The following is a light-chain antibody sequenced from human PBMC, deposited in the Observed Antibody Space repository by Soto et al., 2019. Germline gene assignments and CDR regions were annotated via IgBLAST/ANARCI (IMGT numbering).Light chain of an antibody. Sequence: DIKMTQSPSTLSGTVGERVTITCRARQTISRWLAWYQQKPGKATRLLIYGASSMESGVTSRFSGSGSGTDFTLTISSLQPEDFATYYCQQKYSTPSWTFGQGTKV. J-gene: IGKJ1*01. V-gene: IGKV1-39*01. CDR2: GAS. CDR3: QQKYSTPSWT. CDR1: QTISRW.